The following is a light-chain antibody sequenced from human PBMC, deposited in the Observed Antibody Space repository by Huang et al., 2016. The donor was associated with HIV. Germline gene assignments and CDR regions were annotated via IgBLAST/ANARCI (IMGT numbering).Light chain of an antibody. V-gene: IGKV3-11*01. CDR3: QQRAIWPPIT. J-gene: IGKJ5*01. Sequence: EVVLTQSPATLSLSPGERATLSCRASQSVSSYLAWYQQKPGQAPRLLIYDASNRATGIPARCSGSGSGSDFTLTISSLEPEDFAIYYCQQRAIWPPITFGQGTRLDMK. CDR2: DAS. CDR1: QSVSSY.